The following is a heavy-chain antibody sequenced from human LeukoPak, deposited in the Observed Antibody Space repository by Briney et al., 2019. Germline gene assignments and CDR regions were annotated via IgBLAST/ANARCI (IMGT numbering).Heavy chain of an antibody. CDR2: ISSSSSYI. CDR1: GFTFSSYS. CDR3: AKKGGRDGYSDAFDI. Sequence: NPGGSLRLSCAASGFTFSSYSMNWVRQAPGKGLEWVSSISSSSSYIYYADSVKGRFTISRDNSKNTLYLQMNSLRAEDTAVYYCAKKGGRDGYSDAFDIWGQGTMVTVSS. J-gene: IGHJ3*02. V-gene: IGHV3-21*04. D-gene: IGHD5-24*01.